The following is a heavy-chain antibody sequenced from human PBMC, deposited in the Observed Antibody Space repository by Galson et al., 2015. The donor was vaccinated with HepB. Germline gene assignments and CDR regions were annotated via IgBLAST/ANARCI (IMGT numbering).Heavy chain of an antibody. V-gene: IGHV4-34*01. J-gene: IGHJ6*02. CDR2: INPSGST. Sequence: SETLSLTCAVYGGSFSGYYWSWIRQPPGKGLEWIGEINPSGSTNYNPSLKGRLTISVDTSKNQFSLKLSSVTAADTAVYYCARGRFLCSRGSGSYYNRCGMDVWGQGTTVTVSS. D-gene: IGHD3-10*01. CDR3: ARGRFLCSRGSGSYYNRCGMDV. CDR1: GGSFSGYY.